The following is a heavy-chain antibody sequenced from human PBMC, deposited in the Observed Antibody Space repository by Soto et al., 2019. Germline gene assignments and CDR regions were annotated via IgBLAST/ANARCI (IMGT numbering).Heavy chain of an antibody. CDR1: GGSFSGYY. D-gene: IGHD3-10*01. V-gene: IGHV4-34*01. Sequence: PSETLSLTCAVYGGSFSGYYWSWIRQPPGKGLEWIGEINHSGSTNYNPSLKSRVTISVDTSKNQFSLKLSSVTAADTAVYYCARGNVTMVRGVDYYYYGTDVWGQGTTVTVSS. J-gene: IGHJ6*02. CDR2: INHSGST. CDR3: ARGNVTMVRGVDYYYYGTDV.